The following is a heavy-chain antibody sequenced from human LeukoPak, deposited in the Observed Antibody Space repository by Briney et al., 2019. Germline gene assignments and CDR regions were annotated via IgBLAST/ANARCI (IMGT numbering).Heavy chain of an antibody. CDR1: GFTFSSYS. V-gene: IGHV3-48*04. D-gene: IGHD2-15*01. J-gene: IGHJ4*02. Sequence: PGGSLRLSCAASGFTFSSYSMNWVRQAPGKGLEWVSYISSSSSTIYYADSVKGRFTISRDNAKNSLYLQMNSLRAEDTAVYYCARDGGGLWVVVAATLSHYFDYWGQGTLVTVSS. CDR3: ARDGGGLWVVVAATLSHYFDY. CDR2: ISSSSSTI.